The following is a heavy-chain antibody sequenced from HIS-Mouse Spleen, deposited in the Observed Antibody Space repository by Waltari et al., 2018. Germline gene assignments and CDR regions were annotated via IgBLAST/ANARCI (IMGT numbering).Heavy chain of an antibody. CDR2: IYYSGST. V-gene: IGHV4-39*07. Sequence: QLQLQESGPGLVKPSETLSLTCPVSGGSISSRSYYWGGIRQPPGKGLEWIGSIYYSGSTYYNPSLKSRVTISVDTSKNQFSLKLSSVTAADTAVYYCAREIPYSSSWYDWYFDLWGRGTLVTVSS. D-gene: IGHD6-13*01. CDR3: AREIPYSSSWYDWYFDL. J-gene: IGHJ2*01. CDR1: GGSISSRSYY.